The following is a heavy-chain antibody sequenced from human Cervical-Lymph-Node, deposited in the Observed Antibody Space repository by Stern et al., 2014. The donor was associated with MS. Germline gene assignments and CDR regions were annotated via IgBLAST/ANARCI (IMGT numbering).Heavy chain of an antibody. Sequence: MQLVESGPGLVKPSETLSLTCTVSGGSISSYHWSWIRQPPGKGLEWIGYVYYSGSTKYPPSLKSRVTISVDASTNQFSLKLRFVTAADTAVYYCARGGSNYYYYGMDVWGQGTTVTVSS. CDR3: ARGGSNYYYYGMDV. J-gene: IGHJ6*02. CDR2: VYYSGST. V-gene: IGHV4-59*01. CDR1: GGSISSYH. D-gene: IGHD1-26*01.